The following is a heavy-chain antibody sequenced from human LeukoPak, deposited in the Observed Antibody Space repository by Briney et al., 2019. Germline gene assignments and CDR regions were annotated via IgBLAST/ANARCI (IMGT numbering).Heavy chain of an antibody. V-gene: IGHV1-2*02. CDR2: INPNSGGT. J-gene: IGHJ3*02. CDR1: GYTFTVYY. CDR3: AGVLRGAFDM. Sequence: ASVTVSFTASGYTFTVYYMHWVRPAPGQGLEWMGWINPNSGGTNYAQKFQGRVTMTRDTSISTAYMELSRLRSDDTAVYYCAGVLRGAFDMWGQGKMVAVSS.